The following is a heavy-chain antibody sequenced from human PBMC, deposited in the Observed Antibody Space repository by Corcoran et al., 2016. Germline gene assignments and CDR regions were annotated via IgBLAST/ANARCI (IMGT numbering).Heavy chain of an antibody. J-gene: IGHJ4*02. V-gene: IGHV1-2*02. Sequence: QAQLVQSGAEVKKPGASGKVSCKASGYTFTGYYMHWVRQAPGQGLEWMGWINPNSGGTNYAQKFQGRVTMTRSTSISTAYMELSRLRSNDTAVYYWARGWDTVVTSFDYWGQGTLVTVSS. D-gene: IGHD2-21*02. CDR1: GYTFTGYY. CDR3: ARGWDTVVTSFDY. CDR2: INPNSGGT.